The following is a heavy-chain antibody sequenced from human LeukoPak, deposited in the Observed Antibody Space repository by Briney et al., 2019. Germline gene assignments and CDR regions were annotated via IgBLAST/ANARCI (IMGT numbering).Heavy chain of an antibody. CDR1: GGSFSSYY. CDR2: IYTTGST. D-gene: IGHD3-10*01. J-gene: IGHJ3*02. CDR3: ARRYGWFGELLLRYAFDI. Sequence: PSETLSLTCTVSGGSFSSYYWSWIRQPAGKGLEWIGRIYTTGSTNYNPSLKSRVTMSVDTSKNQFSLTLSSVTAADTAVYYCARRYGWFGELLLRYAFDIWGQGTMVTVSS. V-gene: IGHV4-4*07.